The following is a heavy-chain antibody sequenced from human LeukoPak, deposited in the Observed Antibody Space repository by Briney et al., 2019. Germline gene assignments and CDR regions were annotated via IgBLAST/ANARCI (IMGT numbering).Heavy chain of an antibody. CDR3: ARGRGYDPVVFYFDY. V-gene: IGHV4-39*07. Sequence: PSETLSLTCTVSGDSVRSSSYFWAWIRQPPGKGLEWIANIYYSGSTYYNPSLKSRVTITLDTSKNQFSLNLTSVTAADTALYYCARGRGYDPVVFYFDYWDQGNLVTVSS. J-gene: IGHJ4*02. CDR1: GDSVRSSSYF. CDR2: IYYSGST. D-gene: IGHD5-12*01.